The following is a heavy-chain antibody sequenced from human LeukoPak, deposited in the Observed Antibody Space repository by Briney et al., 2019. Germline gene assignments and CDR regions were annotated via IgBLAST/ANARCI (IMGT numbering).Heavy chain of an antibody. D-gene: IGHD2-21*02. CDR2: IIPILGIA. V-gene: IGHV1-69*04. CDR1: GGTFSSYA. Sequence: ASVKVSCKASGGTFSSYAISWVRQAPGQGLEWMGRIIPILGIANYAQKFQGRVTITADKSTSTAYMELSSLRSEDTAVYYCARDVHEGFQCGGDCLYGMDVWGQGTTVTVSS. J-gene: IGHJ6*02. CDR3: ARDVHEGFQCGGDCLYGMDV.